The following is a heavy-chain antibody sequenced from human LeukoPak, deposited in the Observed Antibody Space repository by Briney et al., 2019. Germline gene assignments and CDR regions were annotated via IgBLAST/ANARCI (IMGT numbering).Heavy chain of an antibody. J-gene: IGHJ4*02. Sequence: SETLSLTCTVSGGSISSSSYYWGWIRQPPGKGLEWIGSIYYSGSTYYNPSLKSRVTISEDTSKNQFSLKLSSVTAADTAVYYCASPHNYYDSSGVDYWGQGTLVTVSS. V-gene: IGHV4-39*01. CDR1: GGSISSSSYY. D-gene: IGHD3-22*01. CDR3: ASPHNYYDSSGVDY. CDR2: IYYSGST.